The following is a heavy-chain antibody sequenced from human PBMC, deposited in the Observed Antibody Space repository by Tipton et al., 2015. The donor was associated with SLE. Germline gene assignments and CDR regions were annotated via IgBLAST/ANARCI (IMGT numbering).Heavy chain of an antibody. Sequence: TLSLTCTVSGGSISRYYWSWIRQPPGKGLEWIGFVYDSGSAYYSPSLKSRVTISVDTSKNQFSLKLSSVTAADTAVYYCARDDRQITVFGDWGQGTLVIVSS. J-gene: IGHJ4*02. CDR2: VYDSGSA. V-gene: IGHV4-59*01. D-gene: IGHD3-3*01. CDR1: GGSISRYY. CDR3: ARDDRQITVFGD.